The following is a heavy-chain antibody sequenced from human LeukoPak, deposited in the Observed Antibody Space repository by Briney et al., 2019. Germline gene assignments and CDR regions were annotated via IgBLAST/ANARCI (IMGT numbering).Heavy chain of an antibody. CDR1: GYSFTSYW. CDR2: IDPSDSYT. J-gene: IGHJ5*02. CDR3: ARRSRGQSSSWSQYDTDH. V-gene: IGHV5-10-1*01. Sequence: GESLRISCQGSGYSFTSYWISWVRQMPGKGLEWMGRIDPSDSYTNYSPSFQGHVTISADKSISTAYLQWSSLKASDTAMYYCARRSRGQSSSWSQYDTDHWGQGTLVTVSS. D-gene: IGHD6-13*01.